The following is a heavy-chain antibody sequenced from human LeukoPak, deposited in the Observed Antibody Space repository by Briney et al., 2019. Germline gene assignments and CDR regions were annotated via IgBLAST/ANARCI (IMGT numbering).Heavy chain of an antibody. Sequence: AVTVSCKSSGYTLSSYGISWVRQPPAQGLEWMGWISASDGDTNYAQKLQGRVSMTTDRYTNTASLELKSQRYDDTDVEFCSRDYYGMPAPDYWGQGTLVTVSS. CDR2: ISASDGDT. CDR3: SRDYYGMPAPDY. V-gene: IGHV1-18*01. D-gene: IGHD3-22*01. CDR1: GYTLSSYG. J-gene: IGHJ4*02.